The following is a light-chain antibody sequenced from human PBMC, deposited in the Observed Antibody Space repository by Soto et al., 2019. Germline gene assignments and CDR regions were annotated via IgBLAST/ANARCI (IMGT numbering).Light chain of an antibody. CDR2: EGS. Sequence: ALTQPASVSGSPGQSITISCTGTSSDVGSYTLVSWYQQHPGKAPKLMIYEGSKRPSGVSNRFSGSKSGNTASLTISGLQAEDEADYYCCSYAGSSFYVFGTGTKLTVL. J-gene: IGLJ1*01. CDR3: CSYAGSSFYV. V-gene: IGLV2-23*01. CDR1: SSDVGSYTL.